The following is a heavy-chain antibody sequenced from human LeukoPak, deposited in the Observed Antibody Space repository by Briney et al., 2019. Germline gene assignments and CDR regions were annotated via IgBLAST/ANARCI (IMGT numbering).Heavy chain of an antibody. CDR3: ARDGPVVPAAPASDP. CDR2: IKQDGSEK. CDR1: GFTFSSYW. Sequence: GGSLRLSCAASGFTFSSYWMSWVRQAPGKGLEWVANIKQDGSEKYYVDSVKGRFTISRDNAKNSLYLQMNSLRAEDTAVYYCARDGPVVPAAPASDPWGQGTLVTVSS. V-gene: IGHV3-7*03. D-gene: IGHD2-2*01. J-gene: IGHJ5*02.